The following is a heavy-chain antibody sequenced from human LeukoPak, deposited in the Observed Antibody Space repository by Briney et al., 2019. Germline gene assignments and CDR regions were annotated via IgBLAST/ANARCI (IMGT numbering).Heavy chain of an antibody. CDR1: GFSFSSYW. D-gene: IGHD3-9*01. Sequence: GGSLRLSCAASGFSFSSYWMSWVRQAPGKGLEWVANIKQDGSEKNYVDSVKGRFTISRDNAKNSLYLQMNNLRVEDTAMYYCAGGTGFIIKDWGQGTLVTVSS. CDR2: IKQDGSEK. CDR3: AGGTGFIIKD. V-gene: IGHV3-7*03. J-gene: IGHJ4*02.